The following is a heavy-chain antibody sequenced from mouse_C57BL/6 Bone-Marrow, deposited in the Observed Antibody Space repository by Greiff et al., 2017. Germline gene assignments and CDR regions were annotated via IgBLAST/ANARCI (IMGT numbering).Heavy chain of an antibody. J-gene: IGHJ3*01. V-gene: IGHV5-17*01. D-gene: IGHD3-2*02. CDR1: GFTFSDYG. Sequence: EVKLVESGGCLVQPGGSLKLSCAASGFTFSDYGMHWVRQAPEKGLEWVAYISSGSSTIYYADTVKGRFTISRDNAKNTLFLHMTSLRYEDTAMYYCARPGSGYPFANWGQGDLVTVFA. CDR3: ARPGSGYPFAN. CDR2: ISSGSSTI.